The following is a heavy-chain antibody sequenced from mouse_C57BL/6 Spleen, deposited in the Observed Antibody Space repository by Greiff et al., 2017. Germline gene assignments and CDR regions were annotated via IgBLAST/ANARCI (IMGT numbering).Heavy chain of an antibody. CDR2: IYPGDGDT. V-gene: IGHV1-80*01. J-gene: IGHJ2*01. CDR3: ARKEGYYFDY. CDR1: GYAFSSYW. Sequence: VQLQQSGAELVKPGASVKISCKASGYAFSSYWMNWVKRRPGKGLEWIGQIYPGDGDTNYNGKFKGKATLTADKSSSTAYMQLSRLTSEDSAVYFCARKEGYYFDYWGQGTTLTVSA.